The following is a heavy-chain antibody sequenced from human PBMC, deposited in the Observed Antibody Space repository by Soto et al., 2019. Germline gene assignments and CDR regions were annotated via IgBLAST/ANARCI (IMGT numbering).Heavy chain of an antibody. CDR3: AGAFKYGSGTFDALDV. CDR1: GGTSSDYA. D-gene: IGHD3-10*01. J-gene: IGHJ3*01. V-gene: IGHV1-69*01. CDR2: IIPIFGTA. Sequence: QVLLVQSGTEVKKPGSSVKVSCQASGGTSSDYALTWVRQAPGQGLEWMGGIIPIFGTANDAQRFQGRVSITADESSRTAYMEWSSLKSVDTAVYYCAGAFKYGSGTFDALDVWGHGTMVMVSS.